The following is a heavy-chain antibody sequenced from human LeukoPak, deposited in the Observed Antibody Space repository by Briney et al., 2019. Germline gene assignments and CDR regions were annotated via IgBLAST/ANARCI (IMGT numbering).Heavy chain of an antibody. CDR3: TTISAQTIDI. Sequence: GGSLRLSCVGAGFTLRSNWANCVRQSPGKGLEWVANIKPDGIDKYYLDSARGRFTVSRDNAQNSAFLQRNSLRVEDTAIYYGTTISAQTIDIWGQGTLVSVSS. V-gene: IGHV3-7*01. J-gene: IGHJ3*02. CDR1: GFTLRSNW. D-gene: IGHD5-24*01. CDR2: IKPDGIDK.